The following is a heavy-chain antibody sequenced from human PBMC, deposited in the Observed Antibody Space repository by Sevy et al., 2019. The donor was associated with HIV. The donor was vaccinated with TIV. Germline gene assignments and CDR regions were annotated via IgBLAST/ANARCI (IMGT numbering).Heavy chain of an antibody. Sequence: GGSLRLSCSASEFTFSSYAMSWVRQAPGKGLEWVSSISGSGRFTYYADFVEGRFIISRDNSKNTLSVQMNSLRVEDTAVYYCAKAFCSGATCPRDYYYYGMDVWGQGTTVTVSS. D-gene: IGHD2-15*01. J-gene: IGHJ6*02. CDR3: AKAFCSGATCPRDYYYYGMDV. V-gene: IGHV3-23*01. CDR1: EFTFSSYA. CDR2: ISGSGRFT.